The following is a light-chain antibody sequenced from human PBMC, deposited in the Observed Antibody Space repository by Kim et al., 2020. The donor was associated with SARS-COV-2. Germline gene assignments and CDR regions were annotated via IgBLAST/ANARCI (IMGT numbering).Light chain of an antibody. CDR1: QDISNY. V-gene: IGKV1-33*01. CDR3: QQYDNLPIT. J-gene: IGKJ5*01. CDR2: DAS. Sequence: DIQMTQSPSSLSASVGDRVTITCQASQDISNYLNWYQQKPGKAPKLLIYDASNLETGVPSRFSGCGSGTVFTFTISSLQPEDIATYYCQQYDNLPITFGQGTRLEIK.